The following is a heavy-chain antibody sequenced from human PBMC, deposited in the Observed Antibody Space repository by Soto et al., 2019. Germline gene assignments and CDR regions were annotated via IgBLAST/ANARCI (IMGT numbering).Heavy chain of an antibody. CDR1: GFTVSSNY. Sequence: GGSLRLSCAASGFTVSSNYMSWVRQAPGKGLEWVSVIYSGGSTYYADSVKGRFTISRDNSKNTLYLQMNSLRAEAPAVYFFSRYYYASSGYFPSWGQXPLVTVSP. D-gene: IGHD3-22*01. J-gene: IGHJ4*02. V-gene: IGHV3-66*01. CDR2: IYSGGST. CDR3: SRYYYASSGYFPS.